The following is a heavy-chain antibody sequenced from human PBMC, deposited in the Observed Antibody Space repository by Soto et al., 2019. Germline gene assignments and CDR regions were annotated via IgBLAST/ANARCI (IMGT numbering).Heavy chain of an antibody. D-gene: IGHD6-19*01. CDR3: ARDAAVPGEIDRFDS. CDR1: ADSITTNHW. CDR2: VYHNGNT. Sequence: SETLSLPCALSADSITTNHWWSWVRQAPGKGLEWIGEVYHNGNTNYNPSLKIRVTISIDTSKNQFSLNLTSVTAADTAMYYCARDAAVPGEIDRFDSWGQGTLVTVS. V-gene: IGHV4-4*02. J-gene: IGHJ4*02.